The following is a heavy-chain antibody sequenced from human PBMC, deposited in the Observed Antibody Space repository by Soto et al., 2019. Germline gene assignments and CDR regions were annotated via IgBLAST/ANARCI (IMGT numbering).Heavy chain of an antibody. CDR2: IIPILGIA. CDR3: ARSDCSGGSCYNYDD. D-gene: IGHD2-15*01. Sequence: SVKVSCKASGGTFSSYTISWVRQAPGQGLEWMGRIIPILGIANYAQKFQGRVTITADKSTSTAYMELSSLRSEDTAVYYCARSDCSGGSCYNYDDWGQGTLVTVSS. V-gene: IGHV1-69*02. J-gene: IGHJ4*02. CDR1: GGTFSSYT.